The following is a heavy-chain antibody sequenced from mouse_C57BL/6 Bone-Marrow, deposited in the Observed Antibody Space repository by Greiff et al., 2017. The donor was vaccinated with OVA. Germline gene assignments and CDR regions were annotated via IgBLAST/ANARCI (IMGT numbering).Heavy chain of an antibody. CDR2: INPSTGGT. CDR1: GYSFTGSY. J-gene: IGHJ4*01. D-gene: IGHD1-1*01. V-gene: IGHV1-43*01. Sequence: DVQLQQSGPELVKPGASVKISCKASGYSFTGSYMPWVTQSSEKSLEWIGEINPSTGGTSYHQQFQGKATLSVYNSSSTVYMQLKSLTSEDSAVYYCARNYGSSYGYAMDDWGQGTSVTVSS. CDR3: ARNYGSSYGYAMDD.